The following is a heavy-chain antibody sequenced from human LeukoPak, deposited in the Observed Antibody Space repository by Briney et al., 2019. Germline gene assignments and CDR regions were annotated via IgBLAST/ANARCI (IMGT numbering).Heavy chain of an antibody. V-gene: IGHV3-23*01. J-gene: IGHJ4*02. CDR2: ISGSGGNT. Sequence: GGSQRLLCAASILILNRYDISWVREASGKALEWVTAISGSGGNTYYADSVKGRFTISRDNSKNTLYLQMNGLRGVDTAVYYGSKDRGTTKYYDILTVSLNWGQGTLVTVSS. CDR1: ILILNRYD. D-gene: IGHD3-9*01. CDR3: SKDRGTTKYYDILTVSLN.